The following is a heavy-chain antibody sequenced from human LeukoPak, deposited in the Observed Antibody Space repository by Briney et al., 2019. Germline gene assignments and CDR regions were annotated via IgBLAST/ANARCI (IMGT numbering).Heavy chain of an antibody. D-gene: IGHD4-17*01. CDR1: GYTFTSYG. CDR3: ARQREDTVTRPLYYFDY. CDR2: ISAYNGNT. Sequence: ASVKVSCKASGYTFTSYGISWVRQAPGQGLEWMGWISAYNGNTNYAQKFQGRVTITADKSTSTAYMELSSLRSEDTAVYYCARQREDTVTRPLYYFDYWGQGTLVTVSS. J-gene: IGHJ4*02. V-gene: IGHV1-18*01.